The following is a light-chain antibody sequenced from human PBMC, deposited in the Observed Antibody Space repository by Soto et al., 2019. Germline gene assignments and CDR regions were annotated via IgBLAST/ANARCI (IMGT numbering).Light chain of an antibody. J-gene: IGKJ5*01. CDR2: GAS. V-gene: IGKV3-15*01. Sequence: EIVLTQSPVTLYVSPGERVTLSCRASQSVSSNLAWYQQKPGQTPRLLFYGASTRATGLPARFSGSGSGTEFTLTISSLQSEDFAVYYCQQYDIWPTFGQGTRLEIK. CDR3: QQYDIWPT. CDR1: QSVSSN.